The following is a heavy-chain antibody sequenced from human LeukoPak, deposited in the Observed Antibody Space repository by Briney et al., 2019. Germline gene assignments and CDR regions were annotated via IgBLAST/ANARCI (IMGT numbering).Heavy chain of an antibody. Sequence: SQTLSLTCAISGDSFSGGTGWSWIRQSPSRGLEWLGRTYYRSRWHYDYAVSVKSRITINPDASKNQFSLQLNSVTPEDTAVYYCAGGGGYYWAFDIWGQGTIVTVSS. J-gene: IGHJ3*02. V-gene: IGHV6-1*01. D-gene: IGHD3-3*01. CDR2: TYYRSRWHY. CDR1: GDSFSGGTG. CDR3: AGGGGYYWAFDI.